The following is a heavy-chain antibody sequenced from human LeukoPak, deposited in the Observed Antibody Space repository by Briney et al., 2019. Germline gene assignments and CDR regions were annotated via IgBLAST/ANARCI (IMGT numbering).Heavy chain of an antibody. CDR2: ISGSGGST. V-gene: IGHV3-23*01. CDR1: GFTFSSYA. J-gene: IGHJ6*03. D-gene: IGHD3-10*01. CDR3: AKGSYYGSGSYYPGFLYYYYYMDV. Sequence: GGSLRLSCAASGFTFSSYAMSWVRQAPGKGLEWVSAISGSGGSTYYADSVKGRFTISRDNSKNTLYLQMNSLRAEDTAVYYCAKGSYYGSGSYYPGFLYYYYYMDVWGKGTTVTVSS.